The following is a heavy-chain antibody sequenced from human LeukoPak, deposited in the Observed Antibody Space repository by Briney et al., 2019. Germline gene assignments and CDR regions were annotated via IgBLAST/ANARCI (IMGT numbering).Heavy chain of an antibody. CDR3: ARMGPTNDAFDI. CDR2: IKQGGSEK. Sequence: GGSLRLSCAASGFTFSSYWMSWVRQAPGKGLEWVANIKQGGSEKYYVDSVKGRFTISRDNAKNSLFLQMNSLRAEDTAVYYCARMGPTNDAFDIWGQGTMVTVSS. D-gene: IGHD1-26*01. J-gene: IGHJ3*02. V-gene: IGHV3-7*01. CDR1: GFTFSSYW.